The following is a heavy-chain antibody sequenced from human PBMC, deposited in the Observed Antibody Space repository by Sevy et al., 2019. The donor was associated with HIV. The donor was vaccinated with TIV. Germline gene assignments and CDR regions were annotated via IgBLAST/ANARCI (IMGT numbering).Heavy chain of an antibody. CDR2: IHHGGTT. J-gene: IGHJ4*01. CDR3: TRLDSSGHSDY. V-gene: IGHV4-59*02. D-gene: IGHD3-22*01. Sequence: SETLSLTCTVSDGSVSGYFWSWIRQPPGRGLEWIGNIHHGGTTKYNPSLKSRLTISIDTSKNQFSLILTSATAADTAVYYCTRLDSSGHSDYWGHGTPVTVSS. CDR1: DGSVSGYF.